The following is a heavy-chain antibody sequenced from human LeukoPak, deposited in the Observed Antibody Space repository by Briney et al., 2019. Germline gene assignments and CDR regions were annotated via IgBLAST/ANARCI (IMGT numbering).Heavy chain of an antibody. J-gene: IGHJ4*02. D-gene: IGHD3-10*01. CDR1: GFTFSSYE. CDR2: ISSSGSTI. V-gene: IGHV3-48*03. Sequence: PGGSLRLSCAASGFTFSSYEMHWVRQAPGKGLEWVSYISSSGSTIYYADSVKGRFTISRDNAKNSLYLQMNSLRAEDTALYYCARDPNYYGSGSYYDYWGQGTLVTVSS. CDR3: ARDPNYYGSGSYYDY.